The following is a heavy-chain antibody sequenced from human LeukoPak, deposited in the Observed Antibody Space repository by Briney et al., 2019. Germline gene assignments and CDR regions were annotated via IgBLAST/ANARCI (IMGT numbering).Heavy chain of an antibody. CDR3: AKDCCNFDYYDSSGYLHY. CDR2: ISYDGSNK. V-gene: IGHV3-30*18. CDR1: GFTFSSYG. J-gene: IGHJ4*02. Sequence: GGFLRLSCAASGFTFSSYGMHWVRQAPGKGLEWVAVISYDGSNKYYADSVKGRFTISRDNSKNTLYLQMNSLRAEDTAVYYCAKDCCNFDYYDSSGYLHYWGQGTLVTVSS. D-gene: IGHD3-22*01.